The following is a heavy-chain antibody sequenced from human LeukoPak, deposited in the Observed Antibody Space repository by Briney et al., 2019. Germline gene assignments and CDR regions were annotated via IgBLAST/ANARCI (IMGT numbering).Heavy chain of an antibody. CDR3: ARDLSGWTFDY. D-gene: IGHD6-19*01. Sequence: ASVKVSCKASGYTFTGYYMHWVRQAPGQGLEWMGWINPNSGGTNYAQKFQGRVTMAGDTSISTAYMELSRLRSDDTAVYYCARDLSGWTFDYWGQGTLVTVSS. V-gene: IGHV1-2*02. J-gene: IGHJ4*02. CDR1: GYTFTGYY. CDR2: INPNSGGT.